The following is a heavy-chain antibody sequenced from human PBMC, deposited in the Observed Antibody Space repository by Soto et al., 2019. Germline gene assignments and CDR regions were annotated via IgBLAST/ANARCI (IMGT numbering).Heavy chain of an antibody. CDR3: ARGGRYCSSTSCLYYYYGMDV. CDR2: INHSGST. V-gene: IGHV4-34*01. CDR1: GGSFSGYY. Sequence: QVQLQQWGAGLLKPSETLSLTCAVYGGSFSGYYWSWIRQPPGKGLEWIGEINHSGSTNYNPSLKSQVTISVDTPKNQLSLKLSPVTAADTAVYYRARGGRYCSSTSCLYYYYGMDVWGQGTTVTVSS. J-gene: IGHJ6*02. D-gene: IGHD2-2*01.